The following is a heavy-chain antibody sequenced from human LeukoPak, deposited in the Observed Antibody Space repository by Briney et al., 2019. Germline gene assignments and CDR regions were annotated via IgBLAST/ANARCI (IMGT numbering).Heavy chain of an antibody. Sequence: PGGSLRLSCVASGVTLSPYGMHWVRQAPGKGLEWVAVISYEGGTQHYADSVKGRFIISRDNPRNTLYLQMNILRTEDTAVYYCAKEGTPQVSTWYDLWGQGTQVIVSS. D-gene: IGHD3-10*01. CDR1: GVTLSPYG. CDR2: ISYEGGTQ. J-gene: IGHJ5*02. CDR3: AKEGTPQVSTWYDL. V-gene: IGHV3-30*18.